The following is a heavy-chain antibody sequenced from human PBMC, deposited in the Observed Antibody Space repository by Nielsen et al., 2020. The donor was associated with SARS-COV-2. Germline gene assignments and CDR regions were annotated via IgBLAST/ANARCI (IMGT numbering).Heavy chain of an antibody. V-gene: IGHV4-30-4*01. J-gene: IGHJ4*02. CDR2: IYYSGST. CDR3: ASLPALNNYSDS. Sequence: SETLSLTCTVSGGSINLGGYYWTWIRQHPGKGLEWIGYIYYSGSTYYNPSLKRRVTISLDTSKNQFSLKLPSVTAADTAVYYCASLPALNNYSDSWGQGTLVTVSS. D-gene: IGHD2/OR15-2a*01. CDR1: GGSINLGGYY.